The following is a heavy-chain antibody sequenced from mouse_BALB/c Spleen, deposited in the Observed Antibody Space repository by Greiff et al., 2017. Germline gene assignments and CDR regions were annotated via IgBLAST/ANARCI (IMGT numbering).Heavy chain of an antibody. Sequence: VQLQQSGAELVRPGSSVKISCKASGYAFSSYWMNWVKQRPGQGLEWIGQIYPGDGDTNYNGKFKGKATLTADKSSSTAYMQLSSLTSEDSAVYCCARSTMITTFAYWGQGTLVTVSA. CDR2: IYPGDGDT. CDR1: GYAFSSYW. D-gene: IGHD2-4*01. J-gene: IGHJ3*01. CDR3: ARSTMITTFAY. V-gene: IGHV1-80*01.